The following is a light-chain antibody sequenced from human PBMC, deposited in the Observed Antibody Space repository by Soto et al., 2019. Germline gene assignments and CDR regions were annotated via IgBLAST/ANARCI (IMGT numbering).Light chain of an antibody. J-gene: IGLJ2*01. Sequence: QSVLTQPPSASGTPGQRVTISCSGSSTNIGSDYVYWSQQLPGTAPKLLIYRNNQRPSGVPDRFSCSKSGTSASLALSVLRSEDEDESYYDSRDDGRSGNVVFGGGTKVTVL. CDR1: STNIGSDY. CDR2: RNN. CDR3: DSRDDGRSGNVV. V-gene: IGLV1-47*01.